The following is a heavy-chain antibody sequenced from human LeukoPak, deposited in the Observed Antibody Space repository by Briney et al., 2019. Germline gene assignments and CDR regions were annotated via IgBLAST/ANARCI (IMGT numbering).Heavy chain of an antibody. CDR3: ARWPYSSSYYFDY. J-gene: IGHJ4*02. Sequence: GGSLRLSCAASGFTFSSYWMTWVRQAPGKGLEWVANIKEDGSEKYYVDSVKGRFTISRDNAKNSLYLQMNSLRAEDTAVYYCARWPYSSSYYFDYWGQGTLVTVSS. CDR1: GFTFSSYW. V-gene: IGHV3-7*01. CDR2: IKEDGSEK. D-gene: IGHD6-6*01.